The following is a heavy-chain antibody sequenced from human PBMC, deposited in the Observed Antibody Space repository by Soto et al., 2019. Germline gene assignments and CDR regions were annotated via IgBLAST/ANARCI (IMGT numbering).Heavy chain of an antibody. Sequence: QLHLVESGGGVVQPGASVRLSCEASGFTFSAFGMHWVRQAPGKGLEWVAGIRHDGRNDYYSDFAKARLTISRDNSRDTLYLQISSLRAYDSAVYYCASVNTVRSWDYDGMDIWGQGTTVTVSS. V-gene: IGHV3-33*03. CDR3: ASVNTVRSWDYDGMDI. D-gene: IGHD3-10*01. CDR1: GFTFSAFG. J-gene: IGHJ6*01. CDR2: IRHDGRND.